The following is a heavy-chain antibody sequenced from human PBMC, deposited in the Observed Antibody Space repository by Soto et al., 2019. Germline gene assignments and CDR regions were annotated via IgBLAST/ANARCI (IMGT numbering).Heavy chain of an antibody. V-gene: IGHV3-9*01. CDR1: GFTFDDYA. CDR2: ISWNSGSI. CDR3: AKVHSAHRSSPSKYFDY. J-gene: IGHJ4*02. Sequence: EVQLVESGGGLVQPSRSLRLSCAASGFTFDDYAIHWVLQAPGKGLEWVSGISWNSGSIGYADSVKGRFTISRDNAKNSLYLQMNRLRAEDTALYYCAKVHSAHRSSPSKYFDYWGQGTLVTVSS. D-gene: IGHD6-6*01.